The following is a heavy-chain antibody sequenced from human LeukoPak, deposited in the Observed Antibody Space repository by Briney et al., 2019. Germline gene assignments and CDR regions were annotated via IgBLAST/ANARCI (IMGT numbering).Heavy chain of an antibody. V-gene: IGHV3-21*01. CDR1: GFTFSSYS. D-gene: IGHD1-1*01. J-gene: IGHJ3*02. CDR2: ISSSSSYI. Sequence: GGSLRLSCAASGFTFSSYSMNWVRQAPGKGLEWVSSISSSSSYIYYADSVKGRFTISRDNAKNSLYLQMNSLRAEDTAVYYCAREVRSVDAFDIWGQGTMVTVSS. CDR3: AREVRSVDAFDI.